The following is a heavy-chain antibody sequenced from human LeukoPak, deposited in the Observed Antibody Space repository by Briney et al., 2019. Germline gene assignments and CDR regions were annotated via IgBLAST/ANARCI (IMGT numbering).Heavy chain of an antibody. CDR1: GGSISSSSYY. CDR3: ARVVSGSYHYYYYYMDV. D-gene: IGHD1-26*01. J-gene: IGHJ6*03. V-gene: IGHV4-39*07. Sequence: PSETLSLTCTVSGGSISSSSYYWGWIRQPPGKGLEWIGSIYYSGSTYYNPSLKSRVTISVDTSKNQFSLKLSSVTAADTAVYYCARVVSGSYHYYYYYMDVWGKGTTVTVSS. CDR2: IYYSGST.